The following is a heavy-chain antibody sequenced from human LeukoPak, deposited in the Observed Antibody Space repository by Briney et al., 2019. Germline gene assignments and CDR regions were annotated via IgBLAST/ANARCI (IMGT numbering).Heavy chain of an antibody. CDR2: IWYDGSNI. Sequence: GGSLRLSCAASGFTFRSYGMHWVRQAPGKGLEWVAAIWYDGSNIYYADSVKDRFTISRDNSKNTLYLQMNSLRAEDTALYFCTRETSSIFDYWGQGTLVTVSS. J-gene: IGHJ4*02. V-gene: IGHV3-33*08. CDR3: TRETSSIFDY. D-gene: IGHD2-2*01. CDR1: GFTFRSYG.